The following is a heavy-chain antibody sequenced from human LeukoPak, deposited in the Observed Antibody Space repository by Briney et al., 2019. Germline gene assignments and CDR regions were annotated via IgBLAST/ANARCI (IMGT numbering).Heavy chain of an antibody. D-gene: IGHD2-15*01. CDR1: GYTFTGYY. V-gene: IGHV1-2*02. Sequence: ASVKVSCKASGYTFTGYYMHWVRQAPGQGLEWMGWINPNSGGTNYAQKFQGRVTMTRDTSISTAYMELSRLRSDDTAVYCCATGPGGGGGYYFDYWGQGTLVTVSS. J-gene: IGHJ4*02. CDR3: ATGPGGGGGYYFDY. CDR2: INPNSGGT.